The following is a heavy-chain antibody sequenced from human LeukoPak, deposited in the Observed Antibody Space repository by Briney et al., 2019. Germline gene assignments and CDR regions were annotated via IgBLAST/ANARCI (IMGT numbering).Heavy chain of an antibody. CDR2: IYYSGST. J-gene: IGHJ6*02. V-gene: IGHV4-59*01. CDR3: ARDTTVTFYGMDV. D-gene: IGHD4-17*01. Sequence: SETLSLTCTVSGGSISSYYWSWIRQPPGKGLEWIGYIYYSGSTNYNPSLKSRVTISVDTSKNQFSLKLSSVTAADTAVYYCARDTTVTFYGMDVWGQGTTVTVSS. CDR1: GGSISSYY.